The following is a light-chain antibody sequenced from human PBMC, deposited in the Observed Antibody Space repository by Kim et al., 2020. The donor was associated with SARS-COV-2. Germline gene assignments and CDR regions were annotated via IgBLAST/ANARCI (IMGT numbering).Light chain of an antibody. V-gene: IGLV1-40*01. CDR2: NTI. Sequence: QSVLTQPPSVSGAPGQSVTISCTGNTSNIGAAYDVHWYQQLPGTVPKLLISNTIIRPSGVPDRFSGSKSGTSASLAITGLQAEDEADYYCQSYDYSLTAVVFGGGTKLTVL. J-gene: IGLJ2*01. CDR3: QSYDYSLTAVV. CDR1: TSNIGAAYD.